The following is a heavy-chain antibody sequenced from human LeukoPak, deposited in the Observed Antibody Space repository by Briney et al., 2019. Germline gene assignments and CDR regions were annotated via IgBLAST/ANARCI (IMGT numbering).Heavy chain of an antibody. J-gene: IGHJ4*02. CDR2: ISSNGGST. D-gene: IGHD5-18*01. CDR3: ARGEIQLGSRVRVLDY. V-gene: IGHV3-64*01. Sequence: PGGSLRLSCAASGFTFSSYAMHWVRQAPGKGLEYVSAISSNGGSTYYANSVRGRFTISRDNSKNTLYLQMGSLRAEDMAVYYCARGEIQLGSRVRVLDYWGQGTLVTVSS. CDR1: GFTFSSYA.